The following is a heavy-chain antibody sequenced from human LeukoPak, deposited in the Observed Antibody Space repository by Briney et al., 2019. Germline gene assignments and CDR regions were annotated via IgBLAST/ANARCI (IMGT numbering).Heavy chain of an antibody. D-gene: IGHD5-18*01. J-gene: IGHJ4*02. CDR1: GGSISSYY. CDR3: ASLNSYGRDY. V-gene: IGHV4-59*01. CDR2: IYYSGST. Sequence: SETLSLTCTVSGGSISSYYWSWIRQPPGKGLEWIGYIYYSGSTNHNPSLKSRVTISVDTSKNQFSLKLSSVTAADTAVYYCASLNSYGRDYWGQGTLVTVSS.